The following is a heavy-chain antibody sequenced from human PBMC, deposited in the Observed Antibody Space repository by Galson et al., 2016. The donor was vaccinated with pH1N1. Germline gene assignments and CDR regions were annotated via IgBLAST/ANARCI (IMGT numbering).Heavy chain of an antibody. Sequence: SLRLSCAASGFTLSSYRMSWVRQAPGKGLEWVANMNQDENKKYYVDSVKGRLIISRDYSKNSLYLQMNSLRAEDTAMYYCVRAVGRAEAHWGQGTLVTVSS. CDR3: VRAVGRAEAH. CDR1: GFTLSSYR. CDR2: MNQDENKK. V-gene: IGHV3-7*01. J-gene: IGHJ4*02. D-gene: IGHD1-26*01.